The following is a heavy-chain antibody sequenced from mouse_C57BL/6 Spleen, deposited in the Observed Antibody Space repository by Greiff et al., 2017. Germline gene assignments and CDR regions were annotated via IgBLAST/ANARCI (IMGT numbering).Heavy chain of an antibody. V-gene: IGHV14-2*01. CDR1: GFNIKDYS. J-gene: IGHJ2*01. CDR2: IFAEDGET. Sequence: VQLQQSGAELVKPGASVKLSCTASGFNIKDYSMPWVKQRTEQGLEWIGRIFAEDGETKYAPKFQGKATITADTSTNTAYLQLCILTSEDTAVYYRARPEQGAGNYWGQGTTLTVSS. CDR3: ARPEQGAGNY.